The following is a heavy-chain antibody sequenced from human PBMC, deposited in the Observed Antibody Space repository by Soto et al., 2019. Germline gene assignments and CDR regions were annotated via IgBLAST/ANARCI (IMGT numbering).Heavy chain of an antibody. Sequence: QVQLQQWGAGLLKPSETLSLTCAVYGGSFSGYYWSWIRQPPGKGLEWIGEINHSGSTNYNPSLKSRVTILVDTSKNQFSLKLSSVTAADTAVYYCARVLGYYYYGSGSYYNKRNNDYWGQGTLVTVSS. CDR3: ARVLGYYYYGSGSYYNKRNNDY. CDR1: GGSFSGYY. D-gene: IGHD3-10*01. J-gene: IGHJ4*02. V-gene: IGHV4-34*01. CDR2: INHSGST.